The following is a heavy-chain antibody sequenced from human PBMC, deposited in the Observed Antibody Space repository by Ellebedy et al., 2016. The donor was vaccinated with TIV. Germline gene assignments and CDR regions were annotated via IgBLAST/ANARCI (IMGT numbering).Heavy chain of an antibody. Sequence: PGGSLRLSCAASGFTFSNYGMSRVRQAPGKGLEWVAALWYDGSHRNYADSVKGRFTISRDNSNNPVYLKMSSLRAEDTAVYYFARDRVRLDYWGQGILVTVSS. CDR2: LWYDGSHR. CDR1: GFTFSNYG. J-gene: IGHJ4*02. V-gene: IGHV3-33*01. D-gene: IGHD3-10*01. CDR3: ARDRVRLDY.